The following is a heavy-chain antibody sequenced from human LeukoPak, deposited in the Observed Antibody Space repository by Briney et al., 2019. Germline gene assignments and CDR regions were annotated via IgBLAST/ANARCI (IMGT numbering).Heavy chain of an antibody. Sequence: SETLSLTCTVSGGSISSSSYYWGWIRQPPGKGLEWIGSIYYSGSTYYNPSLKSRVTISVDTSKNQFSLKLSSVTAADTAVYYCARRGTVGINVWGKGTTVTISS. CDR2: IYYSGST. D-gene: IGHD4-17*01. J-gene: IGHJ6*04. V-gene: IGHV4-39*07. CDR1: GGSISSSSYY. CDR3: ARRGTVGINV.